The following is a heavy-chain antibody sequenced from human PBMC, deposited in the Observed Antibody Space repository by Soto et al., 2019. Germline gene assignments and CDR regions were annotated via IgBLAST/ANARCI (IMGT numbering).Heavy chain of an antibody. J-gene: IGHJ6*02. CDR2: ISYSGST. CDR3: AREKLGSGYYYYGMDV. V-gene: IGHV4-31*03. D-gene: IGHD5-12*01. CDR1: GGSISSGGYY. Sequence: QVQLQESGPGLVKPSQTLSLTCTVSGGSISSGGYYWSWIRQHPGKGLEWIGYISYSGSTYYNPSLKSRVTISVDTSKNQFSLKLSSVTAADTAVYYCAREKLGSGYYYYGMDVWGQGTTVTVSS.